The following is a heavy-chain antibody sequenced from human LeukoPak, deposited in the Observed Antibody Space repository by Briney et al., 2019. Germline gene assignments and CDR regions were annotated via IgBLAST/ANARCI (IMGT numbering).Heavy chain of an antibody. CDR1: GFTFSSYA. V-gene: IGHV3-23*01. CDR2: ISGSGGST. Sequence: GGSLRLSCAASGFTFSSYAMSWVRQAPGKGLEWASAISGSGGSTYYADSVKGRFTISRDNSKNTLYLQMNSLRAEDTAVYYCAKGLGSSGYYLNYYYYGMDVWGQGTTVTVSS. J-gene: IGHJ6*02. CDR3: AKGLGSSGYYLNYYYYGMDV. D-gene: IGHD3-22*01.